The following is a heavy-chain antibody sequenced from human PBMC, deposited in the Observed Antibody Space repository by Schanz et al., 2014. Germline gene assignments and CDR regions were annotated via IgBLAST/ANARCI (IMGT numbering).Heavy chain of an antibody. V-gene: IGHV1-46*01. CDR3: ARSNYYDNSDYYNSFDY. J-gene: IGHJ4*02. CDR1: GYTFTDYG. D-gene: IGHD3-22*01. CDR2: INPSGGGT. Sequence: QVQLVQSGDEVKKPGASVKVSCKTSGYTFTDYGLSWVRQAPGQGLEWMGIINPSGGGTSYALRFQDRVTVTRDTSRSTVYMELSSLRSEDTAVYYCARSNYYDNSDYYNSFDYWGQGTLVTVSS.